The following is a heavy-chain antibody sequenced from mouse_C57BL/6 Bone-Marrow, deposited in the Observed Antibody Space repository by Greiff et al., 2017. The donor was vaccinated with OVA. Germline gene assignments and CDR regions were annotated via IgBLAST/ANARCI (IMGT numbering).Heavy chain of an antibody. Sequence: VQLQQSGPELVKPGASVKISCTASGYSFTDYYMNWVKQSNGKSIEWSGVINPNYGTTSYNQTFKGKAPLTVDKSSSTAYMQLNSLTSEDSAIYYCARSRSIDYCNYYYFDYWGQGTTLTVSS. J-gene: IGHJ2*01. D-gene: IGHD2-1*01. CDR1: GYSFTDYY. CDR3: ARSRSIDYCNYYYFDY. CDR2: INPNYGTT. V-gene: IGHV1-39*01.